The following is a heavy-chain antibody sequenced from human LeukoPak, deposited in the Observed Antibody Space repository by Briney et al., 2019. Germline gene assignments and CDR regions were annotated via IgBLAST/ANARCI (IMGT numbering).Heavy chain of an antibody. CDR3: ARDQRWSSRSYYYYYMDV. CDR2: IYYSGST. J-gene: IGHJ6*03. D-gene: IGHD6-13*01. CDR1: GGSISSSSYY. Sequence: SETLSLTCTVSGGSISSSSYYWGWIRQPPGKGLEWIGSIYYSGSTYYNPSLKSRVTISVDTSKDQFSLKLSSLTAADTAVYYCARDQRWSSRSYYYYYMDVWGKGTTVTVSS. V-gene: IGHV4-39*07.